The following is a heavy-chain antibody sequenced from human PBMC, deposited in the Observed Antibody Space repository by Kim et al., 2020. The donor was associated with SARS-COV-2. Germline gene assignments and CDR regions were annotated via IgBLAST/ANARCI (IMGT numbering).Heavy chain of an antibody. CDR1: GYTFTYYN. CDR3: ARGRTFAYF. J-gene: IGHJ4*01. D-gene: IGHD3-3*02. CDR2: FNPNSGNP. Sequence: ASVKVSCKAAGYTFTYYNMHWVRQATGQGLELMVRFNPNSGNPDYAKKFHGRVTITMDTAFNTAYMELHMLRSDDTAMYCCARGRTFAYF. V-gene: IGHV1-2*06.